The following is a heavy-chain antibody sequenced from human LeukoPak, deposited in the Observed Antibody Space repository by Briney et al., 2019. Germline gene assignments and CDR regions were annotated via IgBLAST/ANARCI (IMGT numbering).Heavy chain of an antibody. CDR1: GFTFSSYW. Sequence: GGSLRLSCAASGFTFSSYWMSWVRQAPGKGLEWVANIKQDGSEKYYVDSVKGRFTISRDNAKNSLYLQMNSLRAEDTAVYYCARDQGTRIVVVPAYNYYYGMDVWGKGTTVTVSS. CDR2: IKQDGSEK. D-gene: IGHD2-2*01. J-gene: IGHJ6*04. CDR3: ARDQGTRIVVVPAYNYYYGMDV. V-gene: IGHV3-7*03.